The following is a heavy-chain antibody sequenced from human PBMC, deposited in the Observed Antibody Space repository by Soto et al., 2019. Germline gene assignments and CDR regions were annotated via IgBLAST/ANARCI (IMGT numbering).Heavy chain of an antibody. D-gene: IGHD1-26*01. Sequence: PSETLSLTCTVSGGSITNYYWSWVRQPPGKGLEWIGSIYYSGSTNYNPSLKSRVTISVDTSKNHFSLELSSVTAADTAVYYCARQRGTYDSTDYWGQGTLVTVSS. CDR1: GGSITNYY. CDR3: ARQRGTYDSTDY. J-gene: IGHJ4*02. CDR2: IYYSGST. V-gene: IGHV4-59*08.